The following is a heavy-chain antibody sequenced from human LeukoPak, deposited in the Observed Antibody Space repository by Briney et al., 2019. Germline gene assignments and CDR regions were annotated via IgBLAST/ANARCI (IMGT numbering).Heavy chain of an antibody. D-gene: IGHD3-10*01. CDR1: GGSISSYY. CDR3: ARVETYGEVRPLYGMDV. V-gene: IGHV4-59*01. Sequence: SETLSLTCTVSGGSISSYYWSWIRQPPGKGLEWIGYFYYSGSTNYNPSLKSRVTISVDTSKNQFSLKLSSVTAADTAVYYCARVETYGEVRPLYGMDVWGQGTTVTVSS. J-gene: IGHJ6*02. CDR2: FYYSGST.